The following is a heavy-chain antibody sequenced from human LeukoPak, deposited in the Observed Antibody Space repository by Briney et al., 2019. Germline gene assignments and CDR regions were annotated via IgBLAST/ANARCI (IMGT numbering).Heavy chain of an antibody. Sequence: LSETLSLTCAVYGGSFSGYYWSWIRQPPGKGLEWIGEINHSGSTNYNPSLKSRVTISVDTSKNQFSLKLSSVTAADTAVYYCARHSSGWYFDYWGQGTLVTVSS. V-gene: IGHV4-34*01. D-gene: IGHD6-19*01. CDR2: INHSGST. CDR3: ARHSSGWYFDY. CDR1: GGSFSGYY. J-gene: IGHJ4*02.